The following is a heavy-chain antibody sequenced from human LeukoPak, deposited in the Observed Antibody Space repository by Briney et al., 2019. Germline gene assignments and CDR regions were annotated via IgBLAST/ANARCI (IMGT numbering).Heavy chain of an antibody. CDR3: AICGGGSCRYDY. V-gene: IGHV1-69*02. D-gene: IGHD2-15*01. CDR1: GGTFSSYT. J-gene: IGHJ4*02. Sequence: SVKVSCKASGGTFSSYTISWVRQAPGQGLEWMGRIIPILGIANYAQKFQGRVTITADKSTSTAYMELSSLRSEDTAVYYCAICGGGSCRYDYWGQGTLVTVSS. CDR2: IIPILGIA.